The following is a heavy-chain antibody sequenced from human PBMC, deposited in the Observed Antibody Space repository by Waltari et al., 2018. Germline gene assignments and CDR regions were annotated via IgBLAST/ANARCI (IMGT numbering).Heavy chain of an antibody. J-gene: IGHJ6*02. Sequence: EEQLVESGGGLVQPGGSLRLSCLASGFSFSDSWMDWVRPAPGKGLEWVANIKGDGSEKYYVDSVKGRFTISRDNAKNSLYLQMNSLRAEDTAVYYCSKKLDVWGQGTTVTVSS. CDR1: GFSFSDSW. CDR2: IKGDGSEK. CDR3: SKKLDV. V-gene: IGHV3-7*01.